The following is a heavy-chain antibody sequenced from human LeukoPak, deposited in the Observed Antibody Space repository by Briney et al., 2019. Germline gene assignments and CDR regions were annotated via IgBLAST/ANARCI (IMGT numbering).Heavy chain of an antibody. Sequence: GESLKISCKGSGYSFTSYWIGWVRQMPGKGLEWMGIIYPGYSDTRYSPSFQGQVTISADKSISTAYLQWSSLRAPDTAVYYCARQADYNLLTGYYKGHLDYWGQGTLVTVSS. V-gene: IGHV5-51*01. J-gene: IGHJ4*02. CDR1: GYSFTSYW. CDR3: ARQADYNLLTGYYKGHLDY. CDR2: IYPGYSDT. D-gene: IGHD3-9*01.